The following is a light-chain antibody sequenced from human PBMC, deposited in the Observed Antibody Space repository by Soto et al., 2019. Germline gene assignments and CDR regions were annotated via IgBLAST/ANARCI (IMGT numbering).Light chain of an antibody. Sequence: EIVLTQSPATLSLSPGERATLSCRASQSVSSSYLAWYQQKPGQAPRLLIYDASNRATGTPARCSGSAAGADFTLTISSLEPEDVAVYYCQHRSNWRTFGQGTKVDIK. J-gene: IGKJ1*01. V-gene: IGKV3D-11*02. CDR3: QHRSNWRT. CDR2: DAS. CDR1: QSVSSSY.